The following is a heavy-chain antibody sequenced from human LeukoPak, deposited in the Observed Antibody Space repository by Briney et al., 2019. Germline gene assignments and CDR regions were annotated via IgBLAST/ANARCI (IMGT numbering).Heavy chain of an antibody. Sequence: SETLSLTCAVYGGSFSGYYWSWIRQPPGKGLEWIGEINHSGSTNYNPSLKSRVTISVDTSKNQFSLKLSSVTAADAAVYYCARTSVTKSVWGTFGNIWGQGTMVTVSS. CDR1: GGSFSGYY. V-gene: IGHV4-34*01. CDR2: INHSGST. D-gene: IGHD3-16*01. J-gene: IGHJ3*02. CDR3: ARTSVTKSVWGTFGNI.